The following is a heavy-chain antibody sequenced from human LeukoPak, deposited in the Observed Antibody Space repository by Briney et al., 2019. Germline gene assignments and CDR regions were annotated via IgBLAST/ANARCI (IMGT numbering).Heavy chain of an antibody. CDR1: GGTFSSYA. Sequence: ASVKVSCKASGGTFSSYAISWVRQAPGQGLEWMGGIIPIFGTANYAQKFQGRATITADESTSTAYMELSSLRSEDTAVYYCARGAGKGFLEWLSPFDPWGQGTLVTVSS. J-gene: IGHJ5*02. V-gene: IGHV1-69*13. CDR3: ARGAGKGFLEWLSPFDP. CDR2: IIPIFGTA. D-gene: IGHD3-3*01.